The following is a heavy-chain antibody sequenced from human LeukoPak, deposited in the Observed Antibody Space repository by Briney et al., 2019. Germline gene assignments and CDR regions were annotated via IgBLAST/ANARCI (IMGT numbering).Heavy chain of an antibody. CDR2: INPNGGGT. V-gene: IGHV1-2*02. J-gene: IGHJ5*02. D-gene: IGHD2-15*01. CDR3: ARDTCNGGRCFNWFDP. Sequence: ASVKVSCKASGYTFTDYYMHWVRQAPGQGLEWMGWINPNGGGTNYAQNFPGRVTMTRDTSISTAYMELSSLRSDDTAVYYCARDTCNGGRCFNWFDPWGQGTLVTVSS. CDR1: GYTFTDYY.